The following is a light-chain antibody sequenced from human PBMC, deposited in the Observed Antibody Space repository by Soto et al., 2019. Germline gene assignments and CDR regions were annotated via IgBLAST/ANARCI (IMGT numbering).Light chain of an antibody. CDR1: QSVSSY. V-gene: IGKV3-11*01. CDR3: QQRSNWPPVT. J-gene: IGKJ5*01. CDR2: DAS. Sequence: EIVLTQSPTTLSLSPGERATLSCRARQSVSSYLAWYQQKPGQAPRLLLYDASNRATGIPARFSGSGSGTDFTLTISSLEPADFAVYYCQQRSNWPPVTFGQGTRLEIK.